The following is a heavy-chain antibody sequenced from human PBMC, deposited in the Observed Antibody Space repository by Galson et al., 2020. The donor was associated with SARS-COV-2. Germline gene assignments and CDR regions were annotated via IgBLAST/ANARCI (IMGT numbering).Heavy chain of an antibody. CDR3: AREPIPAVTAWWYYFGL. J-gene: IGHJ4*02. D-gene: IGHD2-21*02. Sequence: SLKIYCAASGFTFNSYGMHWVRQAPGKGPELVAAIWYDGSNQYYADPVKGRFTISRDNTNNTLYRQMNSLRAEDTAVYYCAREPIPAVTAWWYYFGLWGRGTFVS. CDR2: IWYDGSNQ. CDR1: GFTFNSYG. V-gene: IGHV3-33*01.